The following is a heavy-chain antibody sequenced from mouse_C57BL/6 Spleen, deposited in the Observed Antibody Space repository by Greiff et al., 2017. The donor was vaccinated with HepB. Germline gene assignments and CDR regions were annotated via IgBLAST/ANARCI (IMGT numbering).Heavy chain of an antibody. CDR2: IRNKANGYTT. Sequence: EVQRVESGGGLVQPGGSLSLSCAASGFTFTDYYMSWVRQPPGKALEWLGFIRNKANGYTTEYSASVKGRFTISRDNSQSILYLQMNALRAEDSATYYCAGYKGYGTYHYAMDYWGQGTSVTVSS. CDR1: GFTFTDYY. J-gene: IGHJ4*01. V-gene: IGHV7-3*01. D-gene: IGHD1-1*01. CDR3: AGYKGYGTYHYAMDY.